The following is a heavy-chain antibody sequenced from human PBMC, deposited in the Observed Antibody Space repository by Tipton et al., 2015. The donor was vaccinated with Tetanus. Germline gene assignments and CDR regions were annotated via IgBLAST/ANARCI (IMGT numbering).Heavy chain of an antibody. J-gene: IGHJ3*01. CDR1: GGSVDSGSYH. CDR3: ARRSYCSSSRCFDAFDL. D-gene: IGHD2-2*01. Sequence: GLVKPSETLSLICSVSGGSVDSGSYHWAWIRQPAGKGLEWIGRIYSSGTTNYDPSLRGRVTMSIDTSKNRFSLKLDSVTAADTAIYYCARRSYCSSSRCFDAFDLWGQGTMVTVSS. V-gene: IGHV4-61*10. CDR2: IYSSGTT.